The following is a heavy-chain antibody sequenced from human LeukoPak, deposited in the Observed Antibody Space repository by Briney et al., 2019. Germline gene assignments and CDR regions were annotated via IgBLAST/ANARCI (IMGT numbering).Heavy chain of an antibody. V-gene: IGHV3-7*01. CDR2: IKQDGSEK. CDR1: RFTFSTYW. J-gene: IGHJ3*02. Sequence: PGGSLRLSCAASRFTFSTYWMSWVRQAPGKGLEWVANIKQDGSEKYYANSVKGRLTISRDNAKNSLYLQMNSLRAEDTAVYYCASQYCSSRTCYTDAFDIWGQGTMVTVSS. D-gene: IGHD2-2*02. CDR3: ASQYCSSRTCYTDAFDI.